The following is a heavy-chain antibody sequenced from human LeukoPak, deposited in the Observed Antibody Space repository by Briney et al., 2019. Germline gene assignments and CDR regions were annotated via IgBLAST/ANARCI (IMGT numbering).Heavy chain of an antibody. CDR1: GGSISSGGYY. J-gene: IGHJ5*02. CDR3: ARDSGPSGSYYTGHLYNWFDP. D-gene: IGHD3-10*01. Sequence: PSQTLSLTCTVSGGSISSGGYYWSWIRQHPGKGLEWIGYIYYSGSTYYNPSLKSRVTISVDTSKNQFSLKLSSVTAADTAVYYCARDSGPSGSYYTGHLYNWFDPWGQGTLVTVSS. V-gene: IGHV4-31*03. CDR2: IYYSGST.